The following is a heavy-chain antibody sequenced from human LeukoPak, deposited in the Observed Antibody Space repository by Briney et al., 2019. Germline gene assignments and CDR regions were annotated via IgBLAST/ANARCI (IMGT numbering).Heavy chain of an antibody. CDR1: GFTFSNAW. D-gene: IGHD3-3*01. V-gene: IGHV3-15*01. CDR2: IKSKTDGGTT. CDR3: CSDYWSGYYLDIWEDY. J-gene: IGHJ4*02. Sequence: TAGGSLRLXCAASGFTFSNAWMSWVRQAPGKALESVGRIKSKTDGGTTDYAAPVKGRFTISRDDSKNTLYLQMNSLKTEDTAVYYCCSDYWSGYYLDIWEDYWGQGTLVTVSS.